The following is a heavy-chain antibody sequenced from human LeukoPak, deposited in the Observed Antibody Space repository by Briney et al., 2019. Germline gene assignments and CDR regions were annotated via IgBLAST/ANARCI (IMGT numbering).Heavy chain of an antibody. J-gene: IGHJ6*03. CDR1: GFTFDDYT. D-gene: IGHD7-27*01. V-gene: IGHV3-43*01. CDR2: ISWDGGST. Sequence: GGSLRLSCAASGFTFDDYTMHWVRQAPGKGLEWVSLISWDGGSTYYADSVKGRFTISRDNSKNSLYLPMNSLRTEDTALYYCALGRYYYYYMDVWGKGTTVTVSS. CDR3: ALGRYYYYYMDV.